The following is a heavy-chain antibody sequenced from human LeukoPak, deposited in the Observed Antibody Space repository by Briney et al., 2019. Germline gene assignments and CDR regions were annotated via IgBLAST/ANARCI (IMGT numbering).Heavy chain of an antibody. J-gene: IGHJ4*02. CDR3: ARVSGDYTYYFDY. V-gene: IGHV3-66*01. Sequence: GGSLRLSCAASGLTVSRNYISWVRQAPGKGLEWVSVIYSGGNTYYADSVKGRFTISRDNSKNTLYLQMNGLRAEDTAVYYCARVSGDYTYYFDYWGQGTLVTVSS. CDR2: IYSGGNT. CDR1: GLTVSRNY. D-gene: IGHD4-17*01.